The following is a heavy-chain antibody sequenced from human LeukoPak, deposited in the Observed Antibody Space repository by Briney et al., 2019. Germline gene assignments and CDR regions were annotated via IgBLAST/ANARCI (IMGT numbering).Heavy chain of an antibody. CDR2: ISSRSFTI. J-gene: IGHJ3*02. CDR1: GFTFSAYS. Sequence: GGSLRLSCAASGFTFSAYSMNWVRQAPGKGLEWVSYISSRSFTIYYADSVKGRFTISRDNAKNSLYLEMNSLRDEDTAVYYCARSVIAVAGYDAFDIWGQGTVVTVSS. V-gene: IGHV3-48*02. CDR3: ARSVIAVAGYDAFDI. D-gene: IGHD6-19*01.